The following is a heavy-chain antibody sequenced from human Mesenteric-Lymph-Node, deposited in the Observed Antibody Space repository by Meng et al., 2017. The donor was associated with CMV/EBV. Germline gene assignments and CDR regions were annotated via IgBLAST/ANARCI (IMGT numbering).Heavy chain of an antibody. CDR1: GYTFTSFG. CDR3: ARGFLVSPYFDY. V-gene: IGHV1-18*01. CDR2: ISAYNGNT. D-gene: IGHD4-23*01. J-gene: IGHJ4*02. Sequence: ASVKVSCKASGYTFTSFGINWVRQAPGQGLEWMGWISAYNGNTSYAQKLQGRVTMTTDTSTSTAYMELRSLRSDDTAVYYCARGFLVSPYFDYWGQGTLVTVSS.